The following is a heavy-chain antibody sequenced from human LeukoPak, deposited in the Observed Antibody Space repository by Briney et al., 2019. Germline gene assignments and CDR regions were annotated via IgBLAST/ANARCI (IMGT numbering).Heavy chain of an antibody. CDR2: ISGSGGST. Sequence: GGSLRLSCAASGFTFTTYWMHWVRQAPGKGLEWVSAISGSGGSTYYADSVKGRFTISRDNSKNTLYLQMNSLRAEDTAVYYCANIGLLAHWGQGTLVTVSS. V-gene: IGHV3-23*01. CDR3: ANIGLLAH. CDR1: GFTFTTYW. J-gene: IGHJ4*02.